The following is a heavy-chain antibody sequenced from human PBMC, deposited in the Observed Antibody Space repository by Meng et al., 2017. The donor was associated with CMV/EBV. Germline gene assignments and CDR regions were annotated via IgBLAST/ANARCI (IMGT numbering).Heavy chain of an antibody. CDR1: GGSLSSGDYY. Sequence: HVPVPESGPGLVQPSQTLSLTCTVSGGSLSSGDYYWSWIRQPPGKGLEWIGYIYYSGSTYYNPSLKSRVTISVDTSKNQFSLKLSSVTAADTAVYYCARVTSRVAGAFDYWGQGTLVTVSS. CDR2: IYYSGST. CDR3: ARVTSRVAGAFDY. J-gene: IGHJ4*02. D-gene: IGHD1-14*01. V-gene: IGHV4-30-4*08.